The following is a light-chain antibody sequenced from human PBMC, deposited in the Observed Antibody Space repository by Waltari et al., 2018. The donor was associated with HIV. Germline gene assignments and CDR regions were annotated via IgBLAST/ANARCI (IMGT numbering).Light chain of an antibody. CDR1: NYNIGNNF. CDR2: DNN. Sequence: QSVFTQTPSVSAVPGQKVTISCSGSNYNIGNNFLFWYQQLPGTAPKLLIYDNNKRPSGIPDRFSGSKSGTSATLGITGLQPGDEADYYCGTWDNSLSAGGVFGGGTKVTVL. CDR3: GTWDNSLSAGGV. J-gene: IGLJ3*02. V-gene: IGLV1-51*01.